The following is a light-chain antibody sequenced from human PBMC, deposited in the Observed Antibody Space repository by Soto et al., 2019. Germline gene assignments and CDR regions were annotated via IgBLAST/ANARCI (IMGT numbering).Light chain of an antibody. CDR1: SSDVGRYNY. J-gene: IGLJ2*01. Sequence: QSVLTQPASVSGSPGQSITISCTGTSSDVGRYNYVSWCQQHPGKAPKLIIYDVSNRPSGVSNRFFGSKSGNTASLTISGLQAEDEADYYCSSYTSSSTVVFGGGTKLTVL. V-gene: IGLV2-14*01. CDR2: DVS. CDR3: SSYTSSSTVV.